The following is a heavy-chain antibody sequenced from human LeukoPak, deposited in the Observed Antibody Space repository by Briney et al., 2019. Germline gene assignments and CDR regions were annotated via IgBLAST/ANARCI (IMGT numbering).Heavy chain of an antibody. J-gene: IGHJ4*02. CDR3: ARDMGATLGGFFDY. CDR1: GGSINTTY. Sequence: PSETLSLTCSVSGGSINTTYWSWIRQPPGKGLEWIGYIYYSGSTNYNPSLKSRVTISVDASKNQFSLKLSSVTAADTAVYYCARDMGATLGGFFDYWGQGTLVTVSS. V-gene: IGHV4-59*01. D-gene: IGHD1-26*01. CDR2: IYYSGST.